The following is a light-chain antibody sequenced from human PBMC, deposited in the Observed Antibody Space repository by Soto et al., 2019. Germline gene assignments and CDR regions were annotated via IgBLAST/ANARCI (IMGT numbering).Light chain of an antibody. CDR3: QQRSNWLT. CDR2: DAS. CDR1: QSVSSY. V-gene: IGKV3-11*01. J-gene: IGKJ4*01. Sequence: EIEFTQSPSTLSLSPGERATLPCRASQSVSSYLAWYQQKPGQAPRLLIYDASNRTTGIPARFSGSGSGTDFTLTISSLEPEDFAVYYCQQRSNWLTFGGGTKVDIK.